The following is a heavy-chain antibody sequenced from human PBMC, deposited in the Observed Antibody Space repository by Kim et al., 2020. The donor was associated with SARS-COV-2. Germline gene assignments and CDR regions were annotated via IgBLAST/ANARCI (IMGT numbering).Heavy chain of an antibody. CDR2: INHSGST. J-gene: IGHJ3*02. V-gene: IGHV4-34*01. CDR3: ARGGIITMVRGVNAFDI. CDR1: GGSFSGYY. Sequence: SETLSLTCAVYGGSFSGYYWSWIRQPPGKGLEWIGEINHSGSTNYNPSLKSRVTISVDTSKNQFSLKLSSVTAADTAVYYCARGGIITMVRGVNAFDIWG. D-gene: IGHD3-10*01.